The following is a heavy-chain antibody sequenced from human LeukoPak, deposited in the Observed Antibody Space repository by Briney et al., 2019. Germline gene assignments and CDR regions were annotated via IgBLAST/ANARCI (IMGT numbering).Heavy chain of an antibody. CDR1: GFTFSSYA. CDR3: AREPYLWELHYYGY. V-gene: IGHV3-30-3*01. CDR2: ISYDGSNK. D-gene: IGHD1-26*01. Sequence: PGGSLRLSCAASGFTFSSYAMHWVRRAPGKGLEWVAVISYDGSNKYYADSVKGRFTISRDNSKNTLYLQMNSLRAEDTAVYYCAREPYLWELHYYGYWGQGTLVTVSS. J-gene: IGHJ4*02.